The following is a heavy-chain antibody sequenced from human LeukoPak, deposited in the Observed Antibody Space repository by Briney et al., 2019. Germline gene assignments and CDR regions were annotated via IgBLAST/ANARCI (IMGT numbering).Heavy chain of an antibody. CDR1: GYTFSGYY. V-gene: IGHV1-2*06. CDR3: ARDSSLIGSSGYYIIDY. Sequence: ASVKVSCKASGYTFSGYYMHWVRQAPGQGLEWMGRINPNSGGTNYAQKFQGRVTMTRDTSITTAYMELSSLRSDDTAVYYCARDSSLIGSSGYYIIDYWGRGTLVTVSS. CDR2: INPNSGGT. D-gene: IGHD3-22*01. J-gene: IGHJ4*02.